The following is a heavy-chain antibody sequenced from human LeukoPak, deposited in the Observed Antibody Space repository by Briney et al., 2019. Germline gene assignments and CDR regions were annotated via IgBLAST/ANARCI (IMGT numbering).Heavy chain of an antibody. Sequence: SETLSLTCTVSGGSISSYYWSWIRQPPGKGLEWIGYIYYSGSTNYNPSLKSRVTISVDTSKNQFSLSLSSVTAADTAVYYCARITFVVEGYGMDVWGQGTTVTVSS. CDR2: IYYSGST. CDR3: ARITFVVEGYGMDV. D-gene: IGHD2-21*01. J-gene: IGHJ6*02. CDR1: GGSISSYY. V-gene: IGHV4-59*08.